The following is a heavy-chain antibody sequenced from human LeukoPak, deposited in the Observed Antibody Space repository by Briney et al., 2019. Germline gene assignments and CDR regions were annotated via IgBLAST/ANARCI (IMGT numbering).Heavy chain of an antibody. V-gene: IGHV4-59*01. J-gene: IGHJ4*02. CDR2: IYYSGST. CDR1: GGSISSYY. D-gene: IGHD3-10*01. Sequence: PSETLSLTCTVSGGSISSYYWSWIRQPPGKGLEWIGYIYYSGSTNYNPSLKSRVTISVDTSKNQFSLKLSSVTAADTAVYYCARSIYYGSGSYNYDYWGQGTLVTVSS. CDR3: ARSIYYGSGSYNYDY.